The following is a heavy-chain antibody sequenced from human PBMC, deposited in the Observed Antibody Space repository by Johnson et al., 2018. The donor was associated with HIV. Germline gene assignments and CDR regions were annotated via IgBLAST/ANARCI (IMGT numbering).Heavy chain of an antibody. CDR2: ISSSGSIM. CDR3: ARVAYCGGDCYSRAHAFDI. Sequence: QLVESGGGLVQPGGSLRLSCAASGFTFDDYGMSWVRQVAGKGLEWVSYISSSGSIMYYVDSVKGRFTISRDTAKNSLYLQMNSLRAEDTAVYFCARVAYCGGDCYSRAHAFDIWGQGTMVTVSS. J-gene: IGHJ3*02. CDR1: GFTFDDYG. V-gene: IGHV3-11*04. D-gene: IGHD2-21*01.